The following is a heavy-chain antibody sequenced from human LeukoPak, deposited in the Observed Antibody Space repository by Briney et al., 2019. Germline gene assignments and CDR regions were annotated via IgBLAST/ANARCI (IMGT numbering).Heavy chain of an antibody. CDR1: GFTFSSYA. V-gene: IGHV3-30-3*01. Sequence: GRSLRLSCAASGFTFSSYAMHWVRQAPGKGLEWVAVISYDGSNKYYADSVKGRFTISRDNSKNTLYLQMNSLRAVDTAVYYCARAVVVPAAIAAFDIWGQGTMVTVSS. CDR3: ARAVVVPAAIAAFDI. CDR2: ISYDGSNK. D-gene: IGHD2-2*02. J-gene: IGHJ3*02.